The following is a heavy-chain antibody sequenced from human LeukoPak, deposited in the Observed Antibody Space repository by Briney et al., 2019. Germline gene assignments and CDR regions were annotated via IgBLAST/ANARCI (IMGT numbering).Heavy chain of an antibody. J-gene: IGHJ5*02. V-gene: IGHV1-18*01. CDR1: GYTFTNYG. Sequence: ASVKVSCKASGYTFTNYGISWVRQAPGQGLEWMGWINTYNTNTNYAQKLQGRVTMTTDTSTSTAYMELSSLTSDDTAVYYCARVSAPFGLLSLTWFDPWGQGTLVTVSS. D-gene: IGHD3/OR15-3a*01. CDR3: ARVSAPFGLLSLTWFDP. CDR2: INTYNTNT.